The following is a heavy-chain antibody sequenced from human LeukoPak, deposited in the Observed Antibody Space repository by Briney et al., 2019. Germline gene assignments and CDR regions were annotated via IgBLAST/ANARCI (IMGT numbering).Heavy chain of an antibody. CDR1: GFTFTSYW. CDR3: ARAPWLRGFDI. D-gene: IGHD5-12*01. Sequence: GGSLRLSCAASGFTFTSYWRSWVRQAPGKGLEWVANIAQDGSEKYYVDSVKGRFTISRDNAKNSLYLQMNSLRAEDAAVYYCARAPWLRGFDIWGQGTMVTVSS. V-gene: IGHV3-7*01. J-gene: IGHJ3*02. CDR2: IAQDGSEK.